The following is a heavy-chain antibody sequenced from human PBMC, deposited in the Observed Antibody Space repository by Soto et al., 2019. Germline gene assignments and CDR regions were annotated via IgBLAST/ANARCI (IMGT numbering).Heavy chain of an antibody. CDR2: IYHSGST. CDR3: ARDGGRITMVRGHLLWALFDP. D-gene: IGHD3-10*01. V-gene: IGHV4-4*02. Sequence: SETLSLTCAVSGGSISSSNWWSWVRQPPGKGLEWIGEIYHSGSTNYNPSLKSRVTISVDKSKNQFSLKLSSVTAADTAVYYCARDGGRITMVRGHLLWALFDPWGQGTLVTVSS. CDR1: GGSISSSNW. J-gene: IGHJ5*02.